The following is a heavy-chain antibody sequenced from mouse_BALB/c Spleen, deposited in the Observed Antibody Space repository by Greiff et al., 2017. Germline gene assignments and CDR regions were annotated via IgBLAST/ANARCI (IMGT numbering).Heavy chain of an antibody. CDR3: ARQGFTTVADWYFDV. CDR1: GFTFSSYA. V-gene: IGHV5-9-3*01. CDR2: ISSGGSYT. J-gene: IGHJ1*01. Sequence: EVKLEESGGGLVKPGGSLKLSCAASGFTFSSYAMSWVRQTPEKRLEWVATISSGGSYTYYPDSVKGRFTISRDNAKNNLYLQMSSLRSEDTAMYYCARQGFTTVADWYFDVWGAGTTVTVSS. D-gene: IGHD1-1*01.